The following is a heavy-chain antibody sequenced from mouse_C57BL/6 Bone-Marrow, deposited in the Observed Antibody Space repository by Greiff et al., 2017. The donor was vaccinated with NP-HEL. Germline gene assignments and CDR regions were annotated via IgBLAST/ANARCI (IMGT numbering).Heavy chain of an antibody. J-gene: IGHJ3*02. V-gene: IGHV1-7*01. CDR2: IIPSSGYT. D-gene: IGHD2-2*01. Sequence: VQRVESGAELAKPGASVKLSCKASGYTFTSYWMPWVKQRPGQGLDWIGYIIPSSGYTMYNQKFTDKATLTADKSSCPAYMQLGSLTYEDSAVYYCALSTMVTWGQGTLVTVSA. CDR1: GYTFTSYW. CDR3: ALSTMVT.